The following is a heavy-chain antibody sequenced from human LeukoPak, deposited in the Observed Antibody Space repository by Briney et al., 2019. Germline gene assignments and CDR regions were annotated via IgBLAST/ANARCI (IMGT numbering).Heavy chain of an antibody. Sequence: GGSLRLSCAASGFTFSSYEMSWVRQAPGKGLEWVSYITTGGSTTHYADSVKGRFTISRDNAKNSLYLQMSSLRAEDTAVYYCASLDRGSYYSFDYWGQGTLVTVSS. CDR3: ASLDRGSYYSFDY. J-gene: IGHJ4*02. CDR1: GFTFSSYE. CDR2: ITTGGSTT. V-gene: IGHV3-48*03. D-gene: IGHD1-26*01.